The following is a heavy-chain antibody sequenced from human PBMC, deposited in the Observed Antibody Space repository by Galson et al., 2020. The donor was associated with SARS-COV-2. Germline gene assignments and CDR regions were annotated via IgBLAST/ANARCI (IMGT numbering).Heavy chain of an antibody. D-gene: IGHD4-17*01. J-gene: IGHJ3*02. V-gene: IGHV6-1*01. CDR3: ARADDYGDPQETFDI. CDR2: TYFRSKWYN. Sequence: SQTLSLTCAISGDTVSSKSAAWNWIRQFPSRGLEWLGRTYFRSKWYNEYAESVKSRITINPDTSKNQFSLQLNSVTPEDTAVYYCARADDYGDPQETFDIWGQGTMVTVSS. CDR1: GDTVSSKSAA.